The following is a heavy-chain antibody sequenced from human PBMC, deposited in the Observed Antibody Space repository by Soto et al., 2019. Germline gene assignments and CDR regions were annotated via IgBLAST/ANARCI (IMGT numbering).Heavy chain of an antibody. V-gene: IGHV1-2*02. CDR1: GYTFTGYF. J-gene: IGHJ5*02. CDR3: ARGGGTILAPLP. CDR2: INPNSGAT. Sequence: QVQLVQSGAEVTKPGASVKVSCKASGYTFTGYFMHWVRQAPGQGLGWMGWINPNSGATKYAQKFQGRVTLSRDTSIRTAYMELTGLRSDDTAVYYCARGGGTILAPLPWGQGTQVTVSS. D-gene: IGHD3-3*01.